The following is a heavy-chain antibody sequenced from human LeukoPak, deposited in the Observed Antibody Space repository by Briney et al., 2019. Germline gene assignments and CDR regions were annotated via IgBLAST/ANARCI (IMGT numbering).Heavy chain of an antibody. V-gene: IGHV3-21*01. D-gene: IGHD5-18*01. Sequence: PGGSLRLSCAASGFTLSSSSMNWVRQAPGKGLEWVSSISSSSNNIYYADSVKGRFTISRDNAKTSLYLQMNSLRAEDTAVYYCATARGYNYGSFDYWGQGTLVTVSS. CDR3: ATARGYNYGSFDY. CDR2: ISSSSNNI. CDR1: GFTLSSSS. J-gene: IGHJ4*02.